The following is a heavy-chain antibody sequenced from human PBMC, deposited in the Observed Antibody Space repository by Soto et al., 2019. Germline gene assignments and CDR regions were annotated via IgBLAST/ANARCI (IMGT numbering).Heavy chain of an antibody. J-gene: IGHJ4*02. V-gene: IGHV3-21*01. CDR1: GFAFSSYG. D-gene: IGHD2-2*02. CDR2: ISSNNFI. Sequence: GGYLRLSCAASGFAFSSYGMNWVRQAPGKGLEWVSSISSNNFIYYADSLKGRFTISRDNAKNSLFLQMNSLRPEDTAVYYCARDDCTSTSCYKPFDYRGKGTLLTVFS. CDR3: ARDDCTSTSCYKPFDY.